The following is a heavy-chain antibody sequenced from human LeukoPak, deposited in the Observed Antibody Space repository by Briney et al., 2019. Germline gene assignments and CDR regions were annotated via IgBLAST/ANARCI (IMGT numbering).Heavy chain of an antibody. CDR2: IYHSGTT. J-gene: IGHJ4*02. CDR3: ARAWYYDSSGYYYDY. V-gene: IGHV4-4*02. Sequence: KPSETLSLTCAVSGGSISSSDWWSWVRQPPGKGLEWIGEIYHSGTTNYNPSLKSRVTISVDKSKNQFSLKLSSVTAADTAVYYCARAWYYDSSGYYYDYWGQGTLVTVSS. CDR1: GGSISSSDW. D-gene: IGHD3-22*01.